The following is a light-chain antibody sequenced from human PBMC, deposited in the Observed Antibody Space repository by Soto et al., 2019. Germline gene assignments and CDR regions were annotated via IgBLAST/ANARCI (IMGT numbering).Light chain of an antibody. V-gene: IGKV1-5*01. CDR1: QSISSW. CDR3: QQRSNWPPYT. Sequence: DIQMTQSPSTLSASVGDRVTITCRASQSISSWLAWYQQKPGKAPKLLIYDASSLESGVPSRFSGSGSGTEFTLTISRLEPEDFAVYYCQQRSNWPPYTFGQGTRLEIK. J-gene: IGKJ5*01. CDR2: DAS.